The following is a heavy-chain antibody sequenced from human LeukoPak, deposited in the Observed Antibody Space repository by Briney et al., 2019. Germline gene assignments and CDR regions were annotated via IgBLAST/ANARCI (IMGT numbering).Heavy chain of an antibody. CDR1: GFTFSDYY. D-gene: IGHD4-17*01. CDR3: ARAYGDNGGYFQQ. Sequence: GGSLRLSCAASGFTFSDYYMNWIRQAPGKGLEWVSYVSASGTTIYYADSLKGRFTISRDNSKNTLFLQMESLRRDDSAVYFCARAYGDNGGYFQQWGQGTLVTVSS. V-gene: IGHV3-11*04. CDR2: VSASGTTI. J-gene: IGHJ1*01.